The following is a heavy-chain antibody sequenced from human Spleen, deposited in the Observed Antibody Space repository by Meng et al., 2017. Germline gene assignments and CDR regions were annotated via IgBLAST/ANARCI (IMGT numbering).Heavy chain of an antibody. CDR2: MYSSGSI. CDR3: ARVPNSGSSYYFDY. D-gene: IGHD1-26*01. V-gene: IGHV4-39*07. J-gene: IGHJ4*02. Sequence: SETLSLTCTVSGGSISSSGYNWGWIRQPPGKGLEWIGSMYSSGSIHYNPSLKSRVTISVDTSGDQFSLKVSSVTAADTAVYYCARVPNSGSSYYFDYWGQGTLVTVSS. CDR1: GGSISSSGYN.